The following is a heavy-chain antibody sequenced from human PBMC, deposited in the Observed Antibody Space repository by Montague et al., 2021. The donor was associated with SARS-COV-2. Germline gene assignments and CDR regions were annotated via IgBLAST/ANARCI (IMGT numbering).Heavy chain of an antibody. CDR3: AGRGGGEVFARFMYWYFDV. Sequence: SETLSLTCSVSGGSINNYYWGWVRQSPGKGLEWIGYIYYSGSVTTSYNPSLKSRVSISVDTSENQFSLKLTSATAADTAVYYCAGRGGGEVFARFMYWYFDVWSRGSLVTVSS. V-gene: IGHV4-59*13. D-gene: IGHD2-21*01. J-gene: IGHJ2*01. CDR2: IYYSGSVTT. CDR1: GGSINNYY.